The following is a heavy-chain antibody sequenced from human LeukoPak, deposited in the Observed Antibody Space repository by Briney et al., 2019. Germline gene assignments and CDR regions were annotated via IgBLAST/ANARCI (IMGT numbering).Heavy chain of an antibody. Sequence: SVKVSCKASGGTFSSYAISWARQAPGQGLEWMGRIIPILGIANYAQKFQGRVTITADKSTSTAYMELSSLRSEDTAVYYCAREKERITMIVVVTPPDYWGQGTLVTVSS. D-gene: IGHD3-22*01. V-gene: IGHV1-69*04. CDR2: IIPILGIA. J-gene: IGHJ4*02. CDR3: AREKERITMIVVVTPPDY. CDR1: GGTFSSYA.